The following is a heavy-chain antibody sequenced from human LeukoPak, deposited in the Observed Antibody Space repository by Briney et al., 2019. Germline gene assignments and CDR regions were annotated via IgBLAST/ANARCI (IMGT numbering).Heavy chain of an antibody. CDR2: IYYSGTT. J-gene: IGHJ4*02. CDR3: ARVRRDGYNSPDY. V-gene: IGHV4-59*01. CDR1: GGSITSYY. Sequence: SETLSLTCTVSGGSITSYYWSWIRQPPGKGLECIGYIYYSGTTYYNPSLKSRVTISVDTSKNQFSLKLSSVTAADTAIYYCARVRRDGYNSPDYWGQGTLVTVSS. D-gene: IGHD5-24*01.